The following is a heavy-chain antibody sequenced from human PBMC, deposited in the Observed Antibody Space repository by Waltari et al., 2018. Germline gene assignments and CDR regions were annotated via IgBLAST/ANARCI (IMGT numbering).Heavy chain of an antibody. D-gene: IGHD1-26*01. CDR3: ARGRIVGATSNWFDP. CDR2: IYTSGST. CDR1: GGSISSSY. Sequence: QVQLQESGPGLVKPSETLSLPCTVPGGSISSSYWSWLRPPAGKGLEWIGRIYTSGSTNYNPSLKSRVTMSVDTSKNQFSLKLSSVTAADTAVYYCARGRIVGATSNWFDPWGQGTLVTVSS. V-gene: IGHV4-4*07. J-gene: IGHJ5*02.